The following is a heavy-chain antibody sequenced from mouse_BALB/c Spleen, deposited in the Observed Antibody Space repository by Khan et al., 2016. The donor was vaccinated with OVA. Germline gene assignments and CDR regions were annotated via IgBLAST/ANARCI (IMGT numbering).Heavy chain of an antibody. Sequence: QIQLVQSGPELKKPGETVKISCKASGYTFTNYGMNWVKQAPGKGLKWMGWLNTYTGEPTYADAFKGRFAFSLETSANTAFLQFNTLKNEDTATYFWARPPYFSELMGYWGQGTSVTVSS. D-gene: IGHD2-10*01. V-gene: IGHV9-3-1*01. CDR2: LNTYTGEP. CDR3: ARPPYFSELMGY. J-gene: IGHJ4*01. CDR1: GYTFTNYG.